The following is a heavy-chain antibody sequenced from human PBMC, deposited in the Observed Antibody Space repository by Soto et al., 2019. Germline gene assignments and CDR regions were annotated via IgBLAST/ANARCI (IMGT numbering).Heavy chain of an antibody. Sequence: SETLSLTCAVSGDSIIGTHWWSWVRRPPGKGLEFIGETHHSRGTNYNPSLRSRVTMSLDKSKNQLSLMLYSVTAADTAVYYYARHHDSWGQGTLVTVSS. CDR1: GDSIIGTHW. CDR2: THHSRGT. CDR3: ARHHDS. J-gene: IGHJ4*02. V-gene: IGHV4-4*02.